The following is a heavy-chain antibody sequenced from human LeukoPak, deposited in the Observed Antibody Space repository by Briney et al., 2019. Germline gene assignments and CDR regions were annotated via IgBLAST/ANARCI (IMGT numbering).Heavy chain of an antibody. CDR3: AKRGYTSSWNFDS. J-gene: IGHJ4*02. CDR1: GFMFSSAG. Sequence: GESLRLSCAASGFMFSSAGMHWVRQAPGKGLEWVAFIRYDGSNRYYADSVKGRFTISRDNSKNTVSLQMNSLRPEDTAVYYCAKRGYTSSWNFDSWGQGTLATVSS. D-gene: IGHD6-13*01. CDR2: IRYDGSNR. V-gene: IGHV3-30*02.